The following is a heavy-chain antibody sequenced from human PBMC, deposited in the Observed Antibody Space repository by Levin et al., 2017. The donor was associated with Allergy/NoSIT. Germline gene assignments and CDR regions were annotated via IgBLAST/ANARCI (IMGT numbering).Heavy chain of an antibody. CDR3: TKDLVFGTSSWAFDS. Sequence: GASVKVSCAASGFTFSSFGMHWVRQAPGKGLDWVAVISFDGSDIYYADSVKGRFTISRDNSKNRLYLQMNSLRAEDTALYYCTKDLVFGTSSWAFDSWGQGAQVTVSP. V-gene: IGHV3-30*18. CDR2: ISFDGSDI. D-gene: IGHD6-13*01. CDR1: GFTFSSFG. J-gene: IGHJ4*02.